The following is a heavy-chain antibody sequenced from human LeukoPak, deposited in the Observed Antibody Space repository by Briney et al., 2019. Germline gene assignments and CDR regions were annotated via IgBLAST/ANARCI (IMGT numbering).Heavy chain of an antibody. J-gene: IGHJ4*02. CDR1: GGTFSSYA. D-gene: IGHD2-2*01. Sequence: SVKVSCKASGGTFSSYAISWVRQAPGQGLEWMGGIIPIFGTANYAQKFQGRVTITADESTSTAYMELSSLRSEDTAVYYCARARIQLGCSSTSCLGYYFDYWGQGTLVTVFS. V-gene: IGHV1-69*13. CDR2: IIPIFGTA. CDR3: ARARIQLGCSSTSCLGYYFDY.